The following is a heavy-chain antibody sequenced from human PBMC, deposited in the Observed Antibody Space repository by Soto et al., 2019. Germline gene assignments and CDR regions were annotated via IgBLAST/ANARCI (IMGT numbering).Heavy chain of an antibody. CDR2: INPGYPAGRST. J-gene: IGHJ6*02. V-gene: IGHV1-46*01. CDR3: ARGAIVAGATTGMDV. D-gene: IGHD1-26*01. Sequence: RASVKVSCQAFGYTLTTFFMHWVQKAPVQGLEWMGVINPGYPAGRSTTYAQKFQGRVTMTTDTSTSTVYMELSRLRSDDTAVYYCARGAIVAGATTGMDVWGQGTTVTVSS. CDR1: GYTLTTFF.